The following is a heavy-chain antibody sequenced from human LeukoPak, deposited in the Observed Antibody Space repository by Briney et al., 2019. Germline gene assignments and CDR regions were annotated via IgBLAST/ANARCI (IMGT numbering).Heavy chain of an antibody. Sequence: SETLSLTCTVSGGSISSDYWSWIRQPPGKGLEWIGYIYDSGSTNYNPSLKSRVTISVDTSKNQFSLKLSSVTAAYTAVYYCARHMYSGRYYGIDYWGQGSLVTVSS. CDR2: IYDSGST. V-gene: IGHV4-59*08. CDR1: GGSISSDY. J-gene: IGHJ4*02. D-gene: IGHD1-26*01. CDR3: ARHMYSGRYYGIDY.